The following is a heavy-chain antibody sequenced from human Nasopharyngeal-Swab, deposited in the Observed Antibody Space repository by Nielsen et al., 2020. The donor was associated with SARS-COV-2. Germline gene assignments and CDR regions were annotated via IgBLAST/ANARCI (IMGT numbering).Heavy chain of an antibody. Sequence: GESLKISCAASGFTFSSYAMHWVRQAPGKGLEWVAVISYDGSNKYYEDSVKGRFTISRDNSKNTLYLQMNSLRAEDTAVYYCARGLSGGWELSDWGQGTLVTVSS. J-gene: IGHJ4*02. CDR1: GFTFSSYA. D-gene: IGHD1-26*01. V-gene: IGHV3-30-3*01. CDR3: ARGLSGGWELSD. CDR2: ISYDGSNK.